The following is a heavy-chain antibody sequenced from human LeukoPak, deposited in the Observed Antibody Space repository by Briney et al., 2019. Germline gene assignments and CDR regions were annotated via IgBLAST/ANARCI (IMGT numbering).Heavy chain of an antibody. V-gene: IGHV3-21*01. Sequence: GGSLRLSCAASGFTFSSYWMSWVRQAPGKGLEWVSSISSSSDYIYYADSVKGRFTISRDNAKNSLYLQMNSLRAEDAAVYYCARERVEQQLVLRYYFYYMDVWGKGTTVTVSS. CDR1: GFTFSSYW. D-gene: IGHD6-13*01. J-gene: IGHJ6*03. CDR2: ISSSSDYI. CDR3: ARERVEQQLVLRYYFYYMDV.